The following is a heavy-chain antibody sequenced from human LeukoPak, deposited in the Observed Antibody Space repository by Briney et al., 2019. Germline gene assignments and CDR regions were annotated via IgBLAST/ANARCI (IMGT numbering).Heavy chain of an antibody. V-gene: IGHV4-61*02. CDR3: ARAGRYYYYYGMDV. CDR2: IYTSGST. CDR1: GGSISSGSYY. J-gene: IGHJ6*02. Sequence: SETLSLTCTVSGGSISSGSYYWSWIRQPAGKGLEWIGRIYTSGSTNYNPSPKSRVTISVDTSKNQFSLKLSSVTAADTAVYYCARAGRYYYYYGMDVWGQGTTVTVSS.